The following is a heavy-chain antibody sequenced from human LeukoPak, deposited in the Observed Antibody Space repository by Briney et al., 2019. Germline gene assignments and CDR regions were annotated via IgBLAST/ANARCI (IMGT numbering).Heavy chain of an antibody. D-gene: IGHD3-3*02. CDR2: ISSSNSHI. Sequence: GGSLRLSCAASGFIFSSYSMNWVRQAPGKGLECVSSISSSNSHIYYADSVKGRFTISRDNAKNSLYLQMNSLRAEDTAVYYCARLSFLDWFDPWGQGTLVTVSS. CDR3: ARLSFLDWFDP. J-gene: IGHJ5*02. V-gene: IGHV3-21*01. CDR1: GFIFSSYS.